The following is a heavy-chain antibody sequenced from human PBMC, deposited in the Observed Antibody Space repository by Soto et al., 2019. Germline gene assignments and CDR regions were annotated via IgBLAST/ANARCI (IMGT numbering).Heavy chain of an antibody. CDR1: GYTFTSYD. CDR3: ARERTGTTSMDV. J-gene: IGHJ6*02. Sequence: ASVKVSCKASGYTFTSYDLNWVRQATGQGLEWMGWMNPNSGNTGYAQKFQGRVTMTRNTSISTAYMELSSLRSEDTAVYYCARERTGTTSMDVWAQGTTVTVTS. D-gene: IGHD1-1*01. V-gene: IGHV1-8*01. CDR2: MNPNSGNT.